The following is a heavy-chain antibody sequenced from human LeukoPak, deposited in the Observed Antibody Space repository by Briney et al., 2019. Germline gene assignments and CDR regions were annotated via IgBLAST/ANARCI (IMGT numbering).Heavy chain of an antibody. CDR2: IRYDESKT. D-gene: IGHD4-23*01. J-gene: IGHJ4*02. V-gene: IGHV3-30*02. CDR3: AKGYGGSHFDY. CDR1: GFTFSSYG. Sequence: GVSLRLSCAASGFTFSSYGMHWVRQAPGKGLEWVAFIRYDESKTYYADSVRGRFTISRDNSKNTLYLQMNGLRLEDTAIYYCAKGYGGSHFDYWGQGALVAVSS.